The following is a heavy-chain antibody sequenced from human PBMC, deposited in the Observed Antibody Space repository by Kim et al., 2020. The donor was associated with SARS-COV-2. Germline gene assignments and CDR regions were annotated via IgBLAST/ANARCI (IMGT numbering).Heavy chain of an antibody. D-gene: IGHD1-26*01. J-gene: IGHJ4*02. V-gene: IGHV3-23*01. CDR1: GFTFSSYA. CDR3: AKYPPGSETWELLHFDY. Sequence: GGSLRLSCAASGFTFSSYAMSWVRQAPGKGLEWVSAISGSGGSTYYADSVKGRFTISRDNSKNTLYLQMNSLRAEDTAVYYCAKYPPGSETWELLHFDYWGQGTLVTVSS. CDR2: ISGSGGST.